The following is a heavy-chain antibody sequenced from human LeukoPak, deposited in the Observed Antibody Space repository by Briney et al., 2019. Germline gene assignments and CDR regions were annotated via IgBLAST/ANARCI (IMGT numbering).Heavy chain of an antibody. CDR3: ARYRDSGGRLAFDI. CDR1: GGSIRSDGYY. Sequence: PSETLSLTCTVSGGSIRSDGYYWTWIRQHPGKGLEWIGYIYYSGTTYYNPSLESRVTLSVDTSKNQFSLRLSSVTAADTAVYYCARYRDSGGRLAFDIWGQGIMATVSS. V-gene: IGHV4-31*03. J-gene: IGHJ3*02. CDR2: IYYSGTT. D-gene: IGHD2-15*01.